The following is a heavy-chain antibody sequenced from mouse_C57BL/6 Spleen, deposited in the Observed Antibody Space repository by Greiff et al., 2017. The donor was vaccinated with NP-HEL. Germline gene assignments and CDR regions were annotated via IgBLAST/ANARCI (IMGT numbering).Heavy chain of an antibody. Sequence: QVQLQQPGAELVKPGASVKLSCKASGYTFTSYWMHWVKQRPGQGLEWIGMIHPNSGSTNYNEKFKSKATLTVDKSSSTAYMQLSSLTSEDSAVYYCARRGGNPWFAYWGQRTLVTVSA. D-gene: IGHD2-1*01. CDR2: IHPNSGST. V-gene: IGHV1-64*01. CDR1: GYTFTSYW. CDR3: ARRGGNPWFAY. J-gene: IGHJ3*01.